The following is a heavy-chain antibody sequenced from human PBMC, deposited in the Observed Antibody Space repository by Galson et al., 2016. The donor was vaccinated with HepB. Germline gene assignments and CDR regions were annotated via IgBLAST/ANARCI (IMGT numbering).Heavy chain of an antibody. CDR3: AKDISYDILTAFYPDAFDV. Sequence: SGFKFDDHALHWVRQSPGKGLEWVSGISWNSGTIGYADSVKGRFTVSRDNAKNSLSLQMDSLRPDDTALYYCAKDISYDILTAFYPDAFDVWGQGTMVSVSS. V-gene: IGHV3-9*01. CDR1: GFKFDDHA. D-gene: IGHD3-9*01. CDR2: ISWNSGTI. J-gene: IGHJ3*01.